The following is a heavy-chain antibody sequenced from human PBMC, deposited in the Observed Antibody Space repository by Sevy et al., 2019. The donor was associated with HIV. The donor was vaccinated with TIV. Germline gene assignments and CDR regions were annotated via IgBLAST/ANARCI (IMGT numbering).Heavy chain of an antibody. J-gene: IGHJ4*02. D-gene: IGHD3-22*01. CDR3: AKGISGTYYYDSSGYSQTYYFDY. Sequence: GGSLRLSCAASGFTFSSYAMSWVRQAPGKGLEWVSAISGSGGSTYYAESLKGPCTISRDNSKNTLYLQMNSLRAEDTAVYYCAKGISGTYYYDSSGYSQTYYFDYWGQGTLVTVSS. CDR1: GFTFSSYA. V-gene: IGHV3-23*01. CDR2: ISGSGGST.